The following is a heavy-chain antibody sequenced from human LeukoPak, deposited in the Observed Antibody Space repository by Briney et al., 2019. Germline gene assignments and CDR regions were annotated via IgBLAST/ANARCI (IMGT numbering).Heavy chain of an antibody. V-gene: IGHV3-23*01. CDR2: ISESGGTT. Sequence: GSLRLSCAASGFTFSSYAMCWVRQAPGKGLEWVSGISESGGTTYYADSVKGRPTISRDSSKNTLYLQMNSLRDEDTALYYCVKDHRGSLENFQHWGQGTLVTVFS. J-gene: IGHJ1*01. CDR1: GFTFSSYA. CDR3: VKDHRGSLENFQH.